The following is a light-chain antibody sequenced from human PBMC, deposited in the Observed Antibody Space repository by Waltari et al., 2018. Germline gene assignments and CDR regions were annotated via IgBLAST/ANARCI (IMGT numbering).Light chain of an antibody. CDR2: DVS. Sequence: HSALTQPASVSGSPGQSITISCTGTSSDIGGYDYVSLYQQHPGKAPKLMIYDVSKRPSGVSNRFSASKSGDTASLTISGLQTEDEADYYCSSYTSISTSVIFGGGTKVTVL. CDR3: SSYTSISTSVI. J-gene: IGLJ2*01. CDR1: SSDIGGYDY. V-gene: IGLV2-14*03.